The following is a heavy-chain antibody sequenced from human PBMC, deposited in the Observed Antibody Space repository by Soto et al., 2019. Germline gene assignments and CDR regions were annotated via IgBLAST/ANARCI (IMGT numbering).Heavy chain of an antibody. J-gene: IGHJ5*02. CDR3: ARILLWFGEFPQARFDP. Sequence: SETLSLTCTVSGGSISSYYWSWIRQPPGKGLEWIGYNYYSGSTNYNPSLKSRVTISVDTSKNQFSLKLSSVTAADTAVYYCARILLWFGEFPQARFDPWGQGTLVTVSS. CDR2: NYYSGST. V-gene: IGHV4-59*08. D-gene: IGHD3-10*01. CDR1: GGSISSYY.